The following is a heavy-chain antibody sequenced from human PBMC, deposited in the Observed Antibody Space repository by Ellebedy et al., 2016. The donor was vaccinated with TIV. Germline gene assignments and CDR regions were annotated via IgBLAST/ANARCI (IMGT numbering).Heavy chain of an antibody. CDR3: ARVCSGIDY. V-gene: IGHV1-69*04. J-gene: IGHJ4*02. CDR1: GGTFSSYA. D-gene: IGHD2-15*01. CDR2: IIPILGIA. Sequence: AASVKVSCKASGGTFSSYAISWVRQAPGQGVEWMGRIIPILGIANYAQKFQGRVTITADKSTSTAYMELSSLRSEDTAVYYCARVCSGIDYWGQGTLVTVSS.